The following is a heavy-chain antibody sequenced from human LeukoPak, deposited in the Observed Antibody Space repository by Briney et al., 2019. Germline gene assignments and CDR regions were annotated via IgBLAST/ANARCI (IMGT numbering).Heavy chain of an antibody. CDR3: ARGKPDAYDSDYFDY. D-gene: IGHD5-24*01. Sequence: SETLSLTCTVSGGSISSSSYYWGCIRQPPGKGLEWIGNIYYSGSTYYNPSLKSRVTISVDTSKNQFSLKLSSVTAADTAVYYCARGKPDAYDSDYFDYWGQGTLVTVSS. V-gene: IGHV4-39*07. J-gene: IGHJ4*02. CDR1: GGSISSSSYY. CDR2: IYYSGST.